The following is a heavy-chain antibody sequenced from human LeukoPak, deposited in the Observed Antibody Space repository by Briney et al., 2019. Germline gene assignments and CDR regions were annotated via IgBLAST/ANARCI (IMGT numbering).Heavy chain of an antibody. CDR3: ARRRYYYDSSGSGAFDI. Sequence: GGSLRLSCAASGFTFSSYSMNWVRQAPGKGLEWVSYISSSSSTIYYADSVKGRFTISRDNAKSSLYLQMNSLRAEDTAVYYCARRRYYYDSSGSGAFDIWGQGTMVTVSS. CDR1: GFTFSSYS. V-gene: IGHV3-48*04. CDR2: ISSSSSTI. J-gene: IGHJ3*02. D-gene: IGHD3-22*01.